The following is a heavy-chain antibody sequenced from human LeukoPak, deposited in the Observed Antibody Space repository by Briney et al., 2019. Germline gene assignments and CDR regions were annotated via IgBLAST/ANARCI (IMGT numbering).Heavy chain of an antibody. V-gene: IGHV4-34*01. Sequence: PSETLSLTCAVYGGSFNGYYWSWIRQPPGKGLEWIGEINHSGSTNYNPSLKSRVTISVDTSKNQFSLKLSSVTAADTAVYYCAMASYGSGRFDYWGQGTLVTVSS. CDR2: INHSGST. J-gene: IGHJ4*02. CDR3: AMASYGSGRFDY. D-gene: IGHD5-18*01. CDR1: GGSFNGYY.